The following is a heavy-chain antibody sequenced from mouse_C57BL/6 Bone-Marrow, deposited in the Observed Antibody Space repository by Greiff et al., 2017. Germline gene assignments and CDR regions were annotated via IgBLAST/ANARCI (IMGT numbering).Heavy chain of an antibody. J-gene: IGHJ3*01. CDR2: IYPGDGDT. Sequence: VQLQQSGAELVKPGASVKISCKASGYAFSSYWMNWVKQRPGKGLEWIGQIYPGDGDTNYNGKFKGKATLTADKSSSTAYMQLSSLTSEDSAVYYCGRGDDYDGGAWFAYWGQGTLVTVSA. CDR3: GRGDDYDGGAWFAY. CDR1: GYAFSSYW. D-gene: IGHD2-4*01. V-gene: IGHV1-80*01.